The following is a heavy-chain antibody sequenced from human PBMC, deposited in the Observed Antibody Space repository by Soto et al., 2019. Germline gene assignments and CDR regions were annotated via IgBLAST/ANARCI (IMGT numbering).Heavy chain of an antibody. CDR1: GYTFTGRY. D-gene: IGHD6-6*01. Sequence: GASVKVSCKASGYTFTGRYIHWVRQAPGQGLEWMGWINPASGGATYAQKFQGRVSLTRDTSNSIAYMELSSLRSDDTAVYFCARDLGGSSSYLGYWGQGTPVTVPS. V-gene: IGHV1-2*02. CDR2: INPASGGA. J-gene: IGHJ4*02. CDR3: ARDLGGSSSYLGY.